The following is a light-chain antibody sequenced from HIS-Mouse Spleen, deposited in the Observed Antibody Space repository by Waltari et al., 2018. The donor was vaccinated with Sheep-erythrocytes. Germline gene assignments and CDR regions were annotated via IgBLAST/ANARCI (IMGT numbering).Light chain of an antibody. CDR3: LQDYNYPYT. V-gene: IGKV1-6*01. J-gene: IGKJ2*01. Sequence: AIQMTQSPSSLSASVGDRVTITYRASQGIRNDLGWYQLKPEKAPKLLIYAASSLQSGVPSRFSGSGSGTDFTLTINSLQPEDFATYYCLQDYNYPYTFGQGTKLEIK. CDR1: QGIRND. CDR2: AAS.